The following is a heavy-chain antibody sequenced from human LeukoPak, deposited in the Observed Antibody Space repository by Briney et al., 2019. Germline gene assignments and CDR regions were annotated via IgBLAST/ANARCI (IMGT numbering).Heavy chain of an antibody. CDR2: IYQSGNT. J-gene: IGHJ4*02. V-gene: IGHV4-38-2*02. CDR1: NYSISSDYY. CDR3: ARDAIAARTRPRVLRLDY. D-gene: IGHD6-6*01. Sequence: SETLSLTCTVSNYSISSDYYWGWIRQPPGKGLEWIGSIYQSGNTYYNPSLKSRVTISVDTSKNQFSLKLSSVTAADTAVYYCARDAIAARTRPRVLRLDYWGQGTLVTVSS.